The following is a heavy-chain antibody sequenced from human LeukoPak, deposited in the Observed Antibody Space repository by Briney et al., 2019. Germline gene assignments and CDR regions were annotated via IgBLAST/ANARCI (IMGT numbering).Heavy chain of an antibody. D-gene: IGHD6-13*01. V-gene: IGHV3-53*01. CDR2: IYSGGTA. CDR3: ARERAAGSFDY. CDR1: GFTVSSNY. Sequence: PGGSLRLSCAASGFTVSSNYMSWVRQAPGKGLEWVSVIYSGGTAYYADSVKGRFTISRDNSKNTLYLQMNNLRAEDTAVYYCARERAAGSFDYWGQGTLVTVSS. J-gene: IGHJ4*02.